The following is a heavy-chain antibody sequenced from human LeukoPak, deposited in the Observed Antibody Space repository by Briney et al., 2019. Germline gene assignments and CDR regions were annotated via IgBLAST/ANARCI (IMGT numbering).Heavy chain of an antibody. CDR1: GFTFSSYA. CDR3: AKDVITFGGSMYYFDY. Sequence: PGGSLRLSCAASGFTFSSYAMSWVRQASGKGLEWVSAISGSGGSTYYADSVKGRFTISRDNSKNTLYLQMNSLRAEDTAVYYCAKDVITFGGSMYYFDYWGQGTLVTVSS. CDR2: ISGSGGST. D-gene: IGHD3-16*01. J-gene: IGHJ4*02. V-gene: IGHV3-23*01.